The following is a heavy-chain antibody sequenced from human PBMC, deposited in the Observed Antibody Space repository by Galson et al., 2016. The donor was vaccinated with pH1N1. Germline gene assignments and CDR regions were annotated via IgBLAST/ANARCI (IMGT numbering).Heavy chain of an antibody. J-gene: IGHJ3*01. D-gene: IGHD2-15*01. CDR2: ILPNSGDT. CDR3: ARELRGGSFDV. CDR1: GYTFTDYY. V-gene: IGHV1-2*02. Sequence: SVKVSCKASGYTFTDYYIHWVRQAPGQGLEWMGLILPNSGDTNFAKKFQGRVTMTRDTSISTAYMELTRLTSDDTAGYFCARELRGGSFDVWGQGTVVTVSS.